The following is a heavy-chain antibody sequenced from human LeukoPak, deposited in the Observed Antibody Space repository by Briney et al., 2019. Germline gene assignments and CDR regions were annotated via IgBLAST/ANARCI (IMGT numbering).Heavy chain of an antibody. J-gene: IGHJ4*02. V-gene: IGHV3-30-3*01. D-gene: IGHD2-21*02. CDR3: ARDALAYCGGDCYSYYFDY. CDR1: GFTFSSYA. Sequence: PGGSQRLSCAASGFTFSSYAMHWVRQAPGKGLEWVAVISYDGSNKYYADSVKGRFTISRDNSKNTLYLQMNSLRAEDTAVYYCARDALAYCGGDCYSYYFDYWGQGTLVTVSS. CDR2: ISYDGSNK.